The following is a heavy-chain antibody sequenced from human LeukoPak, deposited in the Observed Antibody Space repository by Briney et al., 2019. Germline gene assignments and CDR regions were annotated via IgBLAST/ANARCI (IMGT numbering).Heavy chain of an antibody. CDR1: GFTFSSYE. CDR2: ISGSGSTI. Sequence: GGSLRLSCAASGFTFSSYEMNWVRQAPGKGLEWVSYISGSGSTIYYADSVKGRFTISRDNAKYSLYLQMNSLRAEDTAVYYCARAYDFWSGYYSNWFDPWGQGTLVTVSS. V-gene: IGHV3-48*03. D-gene: IGHD3-3*01. J-gene: IGHJ5*02. CDR3: ARAYDFWSGYYSNWFDP.